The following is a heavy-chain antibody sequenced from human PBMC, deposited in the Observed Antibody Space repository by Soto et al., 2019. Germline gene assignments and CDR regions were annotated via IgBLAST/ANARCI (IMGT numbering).Heavy chain of an antibody. J-gene: IGHJ4*02. Sequence: ASVKVSCKASGYTFTSYDINWVRQATGQGLEWMGWMNPNSGNTGYAQKFQGRVTMTRNTSISTAYMELSSLRSEDTAVYYCARGPTPDFWSGYYLYYFDYWGQGTLVTVSS. V-gene: IGHV1-8*01. CDR1: GYTFTSYD. D-gene: IGHD3-3*01. CDR3: ARGPTPDFWSGYYLYYFDY. CDR2: MNPNSGNT.